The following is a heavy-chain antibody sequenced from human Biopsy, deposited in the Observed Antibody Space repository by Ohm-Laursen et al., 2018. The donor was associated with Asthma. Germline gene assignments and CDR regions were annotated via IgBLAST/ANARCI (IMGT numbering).Heavy chain of an antibody. CDR3: ARIGPEWELPGREYSLHH. Sequence: SLRLSCTASGFTFGNFWMSWGRQTPGKGLEWVATINGDGSQKSYVDPVTGRFTISRDNSKNSLHLEMNSLRAEDTALYYCARIGPEWELPGREYSLHHWGEGTLVTVSS. J-gene: IGHJ1*01. CDR2: INGDGSQK. CDR1: GFTFGNFW. V-gene: IGHV3-7*01. D-gene: IGHD1-26*01.